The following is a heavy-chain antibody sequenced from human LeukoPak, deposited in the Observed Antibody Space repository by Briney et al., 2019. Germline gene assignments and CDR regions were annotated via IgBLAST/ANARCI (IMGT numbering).Heavy chain of an antibody. CDR3: ARGYCSSTSCYRELDY. D-gene: IGHD2-2*01. CDR1: GFTFDDYG. V-gene: IGHV3-20*04. CDR2: INWNGGST. Sequence: RGSLRLSCAASGFTFDDYGMSWVRQAPGKGLEWVSGINWNGGSTVYADSVKGRFTISRDNAKNSLYLQMNSLRAEDTALYYCARGYCSSTSCYRELDYWGQGTLVTVSS. J-gene: IGHJ4*02.